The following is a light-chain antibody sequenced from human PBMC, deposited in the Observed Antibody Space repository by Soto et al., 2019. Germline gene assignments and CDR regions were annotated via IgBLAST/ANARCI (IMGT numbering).Light chain of an antibody. CDR1: RSNIGNNY. J-gene: IGLJ3*02. CDR2: DNN. V-gene: IGLV1-51*01. Sequence: QSVLTQPPSVSAAPGQKVTISCSGSRSNIGNNYVSWYQQHPGTAPKLLIYDNNKRPSGIPDRFSGSKSGTSATLGITGLQSGDEADYYCGTWDSSLSAWVFGGGTQLTVL. CDR3: GTWDSSLSAWV.